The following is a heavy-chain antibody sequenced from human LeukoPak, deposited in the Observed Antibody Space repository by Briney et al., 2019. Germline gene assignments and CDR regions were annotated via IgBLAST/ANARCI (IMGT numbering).Heavy chain of an antibody. D-gene: IGHD2-15*01. CDR3: ARVYCSGGSCYLYYFDY. Sequence: SETLSLTCAVYGGSFSGYYWSWIRQPPGKGLEWIGEINHSGSTNYNPSLKSRDTISVDTSKNQFSLKLSSVTAADTAVYYCARVYCSGGSCYLYYFDYWGQGTLVTVSS. CDR2: INHSGST. J-gene: IGHJ4*02. CDR1: GGSFSGYY. V-gene: IGHV4-34*01.